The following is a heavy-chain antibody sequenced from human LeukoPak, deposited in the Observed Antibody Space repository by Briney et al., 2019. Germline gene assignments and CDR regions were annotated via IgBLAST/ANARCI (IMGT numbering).Heavy chain of an antibody. CDR3: ARDSWYSSSWSGLNYYYYMDV. V-gene: IGHV1-18*01. Sequence: ASVKVSCKASGYTFTSYGISWVRQAPGQGLEWMGWISAYNGNTNYAQKLQGRVTMTTDTSTSTAYMELSRLRSDDTAVYYCARDSWYSSSWSGLNYYYYMDVWGKGTTVTVSS. CDR1: GYTFTSYG. CDR2: ISAYNGNT. D-gene: IGHD6-13*01. J-gene: IGHJ6*03.